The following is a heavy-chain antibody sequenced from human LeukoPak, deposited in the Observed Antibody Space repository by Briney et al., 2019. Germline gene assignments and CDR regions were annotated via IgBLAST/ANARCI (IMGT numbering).Heavy chain of an antibody. D-gene: IGHD1-26*01. Sequence: PSETLSLTCTVSGGSISSSGYYWGWIRQPPGKGLEWIVSIYYSGSTYYNPSLKSRVTISVDTSKNQLSLKLRSLTAADAAVYYCARHEYSGSYYGLSWFDPWGQGTLVPVSS. V-gene: IGHV4-39*01. CDR2: IYYSGST. CDR3: ARHEYSGSYYGLSWFDP. J-gene: IGHJ5*02. CDR1: GGSISSSGYY.